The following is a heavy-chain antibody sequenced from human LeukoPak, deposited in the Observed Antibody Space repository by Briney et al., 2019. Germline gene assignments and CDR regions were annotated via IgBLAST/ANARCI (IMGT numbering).Heavy chain of an antibody. Sequence: ASVTVSCTASGYTFTGYYMHWVRQAPGQGLEWMGWINPNSGGTNYAQKFQGRVTMTRDTSISTAYMELSRLRSDDTAVYYCARGTMFGIAVAGTKLDYWGQGTLVTVSS. D-gene: IGHD6-19*01. J-gene: IGHJ4*02. V-gene: IGHV1-2*02. CDR2: INPNSGGT. CDR1: GYTFTGYY. CDR3: ARGTMFGIAVAGTKLDY.